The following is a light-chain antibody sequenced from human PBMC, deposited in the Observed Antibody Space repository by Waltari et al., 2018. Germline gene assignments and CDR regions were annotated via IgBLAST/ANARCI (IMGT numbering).Light chain of an antibody. Sequence: QSALTQTATVSGSPGQSITISRTGTTSDFGQYNLVSWYQQHPGKAPTLIIYDVNKRPSGVSNRFSGSKSGNTASLTISGLQAADEAYYYCCSYAGSAISVFGGGTKVTVL. J-gene: IGLJ3*02. CDR3: CSYAGSAISV. CDR2: DVN. CDR1: TSDFGQYNL. V-gene: IGLV2-23*02.